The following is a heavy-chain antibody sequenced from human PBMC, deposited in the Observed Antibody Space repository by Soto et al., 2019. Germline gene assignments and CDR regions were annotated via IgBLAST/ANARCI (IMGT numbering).Heavy chain of an antibody. CDR3: ARSPQGSGSYPYGMDV. J-gene: IGHJ6*02. CDR2: MNPNSGNT. V-gene: IGHV1-8*01. CDR1: GYTFTSYD. Sequence: ASVEVSCKASGYTFTSYDINWVRQATGQGLEWMGWMNPNSGNTGYAQKFQGRVTMTRNTSMSTAYMELSSRRSEDTAVYYCARSPQGSGSYPYGMDVWGQGTTVTVSS. D-gene: IGHD3-10*01.